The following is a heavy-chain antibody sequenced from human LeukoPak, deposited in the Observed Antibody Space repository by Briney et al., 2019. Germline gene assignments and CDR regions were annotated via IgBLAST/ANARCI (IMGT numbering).Heavy chain of an antibody. D-gene: IGHD3-10*01. J-gene: IGHJ5*02. V-gene: IGHV3-30*04. CDR1: GFTFSSYA. CDR2: ISYDGSNK. Sequence: GGPLRLSCVASGFTFSSYAMHWGRQAPGKGLEWVAVISYDGSNKYYTDSVKGRLTISRDNSKNTLYLQMDSLRPEDTAVYNCARDGGAYYYGSGYYYNWFDPWGQGTLVTVSS. CDR3: ARDGGAYYYGSGYYYNWFDP.